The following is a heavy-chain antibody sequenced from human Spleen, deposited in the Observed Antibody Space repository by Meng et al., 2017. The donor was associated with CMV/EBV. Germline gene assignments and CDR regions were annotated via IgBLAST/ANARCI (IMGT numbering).Heavy chain of an antibody. J-gene: IGHJ4*02. CDR3: ARSRDGPPYYFGY. CDR2: ISSSGTYI. CDR1: EFTLSSYS. Sequence: GGSLRLSCAASEFTLSSYSMNWVRQAPGKGLQWVSSISSSGTYIYYADSVKGRFTMSRDNAKNSLYLQMNSLRAEDTAVYYCARSRDGPPYYFGYWGQGTLVTVSS. V-gene: IGHV3-21*01.